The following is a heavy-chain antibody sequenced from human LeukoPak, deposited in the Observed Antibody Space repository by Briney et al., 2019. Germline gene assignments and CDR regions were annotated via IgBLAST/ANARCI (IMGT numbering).Heavy chain of an antibody. D-gene: IGHD3-10*01. CDR2: ISSSSSYI. CDR1: GFTFSSYR. J-gene: IGHJ5*02. V-gene: IGHV3-21*04. Sequence: GGSLRLSCAASGFTFSSYRMNWFRQAPGKGLEWVSSISSSSSYIYYADSVKGRFTISRDNSKNTLYLQMNSLRAEDTAVYYCARGSSFDWFDPWGQGTLVTVSS. CDR3: ARGSSFDWFDP.